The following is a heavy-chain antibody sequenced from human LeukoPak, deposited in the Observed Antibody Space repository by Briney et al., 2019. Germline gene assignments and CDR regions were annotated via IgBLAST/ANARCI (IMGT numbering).Heavy chain of an antibody. J-gene: IGHJ4*02. CDR1: GFTFSSYA. Sequence: GGSLRLSCAASGFTFSSYAMSWVRQAPGRGLECVSRISGSGSTIYYADSVKGRFTISRDNSKNTLYLQMNSLRVEDTAVYYCAKDLRVVGESSAGPLDHWGQGTLVTVSS. D-gene: IGHD2-15*01. CDR2: ISGSGSTI. CDR3: AKDLRVVGESSAGPLDH. V-gene: IGHV3-23*01.